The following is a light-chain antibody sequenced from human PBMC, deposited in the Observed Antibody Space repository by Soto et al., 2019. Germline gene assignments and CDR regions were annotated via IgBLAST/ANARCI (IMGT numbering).Light chain of an antibody. CDR1: QSVSDK. CDR2: GAS. CDR3: EQYGSSLKP. Sequence: EVWISHSPLTLSVSPGKRSTLSFRASQSVSDKSAWYQQKPGQAPRLLIFGASTRATGIPARFSGSGSETEFTLTISSLQSEDFAVYYCEQYGSSLKPVGQGTKVDIK. J-gene: IGKJ1*01. V-gene: IGKV3-15*01.